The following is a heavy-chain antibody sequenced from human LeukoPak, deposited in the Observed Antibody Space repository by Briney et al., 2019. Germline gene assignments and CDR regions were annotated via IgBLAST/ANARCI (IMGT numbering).Heavy chain of an antibody. CDR3: ARGPIAAAGDYFDY. J-gene: IGHJ4*02. CDR2: IYYSGST. Sequence: PGGSLRLSCAASGFTFSSYGMHWVRQPPGKGLEWVGSIYYSGSTYYNPSLKSRVTISVDTSKNQFSLKLSSVTAADTAVYYCARGPIAAAGDYFDYWGQGTLVTVSS. CDR1: GFTFSSYG. V-gene: IGHV4-39*07. D-gene: IGHD6-13*01.